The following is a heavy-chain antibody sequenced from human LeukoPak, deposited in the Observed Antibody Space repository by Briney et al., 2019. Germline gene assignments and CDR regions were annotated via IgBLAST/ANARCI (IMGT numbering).Heavy chain of an antibody. CDR2: IRSKAYGGTT. D-gene: IGHD3-10*01. Sequence: GGSLRLSCTASGFTLGDYAMSWFRQAPGKGLEWVGFIRSKAYGGTTEYAASVKGRFTISRDDSKSIDYLQMNSLKTEDTAVYYCTRDEYGSGSSPGYWGQGTLVTVSS. J-gene: IGHJ4*02. CDR1: GFTLGDYA. CDR3: TRDEYGSGSSPGY. V-gene: IGHV3-49*03.